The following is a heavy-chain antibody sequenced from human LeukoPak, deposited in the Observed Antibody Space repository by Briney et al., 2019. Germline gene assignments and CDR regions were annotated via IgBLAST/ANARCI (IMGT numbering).Heavy chain of an antibody. J-gene: IGHJ4*02. CDR3: ARRGRDFWSGSTKYYFDY. Sequence: PSETLSLTCAVYGGSFSGYYWSWIRQPPGKGLEWIGEINLSGSTNHNPSLKSRVTISVDTSKNQFSLKLSSVTAADTAVYYCARRGRDFWSGSTKYYFDYWGQGTLVTVSS. CDR2: INLSGST. CDR1: GGSFSGYY. D-gene: IGHD3-3*01. V-gene: IGHV4-34*01.